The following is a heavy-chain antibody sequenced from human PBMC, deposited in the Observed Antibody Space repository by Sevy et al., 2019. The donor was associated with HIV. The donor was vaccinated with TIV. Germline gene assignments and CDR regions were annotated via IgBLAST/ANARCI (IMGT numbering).Heavy chain of an antibody. CDR3: AKGGPPVGWPPLKGGWFDP. V-gene: IGHV3-30*18. CDR1: GFTFSSYG. CDR2: ISYDGSNK. J-gene: IGHJ5*02. Sequence: GGSLRLSCAASGFTFSSYGMHWVRQAPGKGLEWVAVISYDGSNKYYAYSVKGRFTISRDNSKNTLYLQMNSLRAEDTAVYYCAKGGPPVGWPPLKGGWFDPWGQGTLVTVSS. D-gene: IGHD1-26*01.